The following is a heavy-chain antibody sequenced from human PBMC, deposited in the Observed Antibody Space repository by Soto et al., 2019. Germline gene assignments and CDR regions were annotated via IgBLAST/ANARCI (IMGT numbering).Heavy chain of an antibody. CDR1: GGIFHGYG. CDR3: ARDGIGGTGFRGYLDY. D-gene: IGHD1-7*01. J-gene: IGHJ4*02. Sequence: QEQLVESGGGVVQPGTSLRLSCAVPGGIFHGYGMHWVRQAPGKGLEWVAIIRFDGSNEEYADSVKGRLPISRDNSKNTLYLQMNTLGAQDTAVYYCARDGIGGTGFRGYLDYWGRGTVVTVSS. CDR2: IRFDGSNE. V-gene: IGHV3-33*01.